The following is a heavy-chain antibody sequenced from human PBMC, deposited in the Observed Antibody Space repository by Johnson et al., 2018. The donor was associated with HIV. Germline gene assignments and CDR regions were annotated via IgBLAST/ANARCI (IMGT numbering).Heavy chain of an antibody. Sequence: VQLVESGGGVVQPGRSLRLSCAASGFTFSSYGMHWVRQAPGKGLEWVAVIWYDGSNKYYADSVKGRFTISRDNSKNTLYLQMSSLRAEDTAGYYWAREGPYWAFDIWGQGTMVTVSS. CDR2: IWYDGSNK. CDR3: AREGPYWAFDI. CDR1: GFTFSSYG. J-gene: IGHJ3*02. V-gene: IGHV3-33*01. D-gene: IGHD2-15*01.